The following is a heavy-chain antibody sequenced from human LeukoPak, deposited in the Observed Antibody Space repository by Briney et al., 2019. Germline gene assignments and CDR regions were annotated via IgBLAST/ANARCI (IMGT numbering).Heavy chain of an antibody. Sequence: PGGSLRLSCAASGFSFSSYAMSWVRQAPGEGLEWVSGLSDSGGNTIYADSVKGRFTISRDNSKNTLYLQMNSLRAEDTAVYYCAKPFYCSSTSCYMFGYWGQGTLVTVSS. CDR1: GFSFSSYA. D-gene: IGHD2-2*02. J-gene: IGHJ4*02. CDR2: LSDSGGNT. CDR3: AKPFYCSSTSCYMFGY. V-gene: IGHV3-23*01.